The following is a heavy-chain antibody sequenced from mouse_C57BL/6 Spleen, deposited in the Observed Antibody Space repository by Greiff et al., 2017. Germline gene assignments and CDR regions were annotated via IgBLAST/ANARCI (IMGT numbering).Heavy chain of an antibody. V-gene: IGHV1-42*01. J-gene: IGHJ2*01. CDR2: INPSTGGT. Sequence: EVKVVESGPELVKPGASVKISCKASGYSFTGYYMNWVKQSPEKSLEWIGEINPSTGGTTYNQKFKAKDTLTVDKSSSTAYMQLKSLTSEDSAVYYFARGDYYGSSPLDYWGQGTTLTVSS. CDR3: ARGDYYGSSPLDY. CDR1: GYSFTGYY. D-gene: IGHD1-1*01.